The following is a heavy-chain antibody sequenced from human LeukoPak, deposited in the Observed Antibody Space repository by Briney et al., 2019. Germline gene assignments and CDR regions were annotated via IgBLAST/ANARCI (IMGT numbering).Heavy chain of an antibody. CDR3: ARVSMVRRLPGWFDP. CDR1: GASLTSNFYY. J-gene: IGHJ5*02. Sequence: SETLPLTCTVSGASLTSNFYYWGWIRQPPGKGLEWIGSISYSGSTFYNPSLESRIIISVDTSKSQFSLKLSSVTAADTAVYYCARVSMVRRLPGWFDPWGQGTLVTVSS. V-gene: IGHV4-39*07. D-gene: IGHD3-10*01. CDR2: ISYSGST.